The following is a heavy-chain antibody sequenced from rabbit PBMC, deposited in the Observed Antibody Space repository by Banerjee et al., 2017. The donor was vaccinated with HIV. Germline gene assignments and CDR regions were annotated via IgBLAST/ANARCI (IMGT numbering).Heavy chain of an antibody. Sequence: QEQLGEAGGGLVQPEGSLTLTCTASGFSFSSTYYMCWVRQAPGKRPEWIACIYGGSGDSAYYASWAKGRFTISKASSTTVTLQMTSLPAADTATYFCARSGTACSGVTRCDLWGPGTLVTVS. CDR3: ARSGTACSGVTRCDL. V-gene: IGHV1S45*01. D-gene: IGHD1-1*01. CDR2: IYGGSGDSA. CDR1: GFSFSSTYY. J-gene: IGHJ4*01.